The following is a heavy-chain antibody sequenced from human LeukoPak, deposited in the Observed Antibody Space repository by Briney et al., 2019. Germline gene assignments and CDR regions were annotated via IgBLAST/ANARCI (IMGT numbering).Heavy chain of an antibody. J-gene: IGHJ1*01. V-gene: IGHV4-59*01. CDR1: SGSITNNY. CDR3: AKGHSSGWYPDAEYFQH. Sequence: SETLSLACTVSSGSITNNYWSWIRQPPGKGLEWIGYLDNSGSTNYNPSLRSRVTISVDTSKNQFSLKLSSVTAADTAVYYCAKGHSSGWYPDAEYFQHWGQGTLVTVSS. CDR2: LDNSGST. D-gene: IGHD6-19*01.